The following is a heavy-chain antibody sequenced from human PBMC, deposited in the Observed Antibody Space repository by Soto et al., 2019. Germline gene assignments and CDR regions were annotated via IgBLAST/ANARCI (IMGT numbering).Heavy chain of an antibody. CDR2: IKSTTDGGTT. J-gene: IGHJ4*02. CDR1: GFTVTNVW. D-gene: IGHD5-18*01. CDR3: SHGYAQYFES. V-gene: IGHV3-15*07. Sequence: EVQLVESGGGLVKPGGSLRLSCAVSGFTVTNVWMNCVRQAPGKGLEWVGRIKSTTDGGTTDYAAPVKGRFSISRNDSRNTLFLQMNSLKTEDTAVYYCSHGYAQYFESWGQGTLVTVSS.